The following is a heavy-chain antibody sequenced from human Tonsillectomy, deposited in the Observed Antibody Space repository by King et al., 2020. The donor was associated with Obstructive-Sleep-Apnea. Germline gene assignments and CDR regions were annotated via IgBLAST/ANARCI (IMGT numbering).Heavy chain of an antibody. CDR2: IKSKTDGGTT. CDR1: GFTFSNAW. Sequence: VQLVESGGGLVNPGGSLRLSCAASGFTFSNAWMSWVRQAPGKGLEWVGRIKSKTDGGTTDYAAPVKGRFTISRDDSKNTLYLQMNSLKTEDTAVYYCTTDIDLYYYDSSGQKWIAEYFQHWGQGTLVTVSS. CDR3: TTDIDLYYYDSSGQKWIAEYFQH. J-gene: IGHJ1*01. V-gene: IGHV3-15*01. D-gene: IGHD3-22*01.